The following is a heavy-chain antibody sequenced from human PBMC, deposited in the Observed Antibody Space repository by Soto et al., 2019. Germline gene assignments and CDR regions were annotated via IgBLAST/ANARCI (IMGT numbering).Heavy chain of an antibody. D-gene: IGHD6-19*01. Sequence: PSETLSLTCAVYGGSFSGYYWSWIRQPPGKGLEWIGEINHSGSTNYNPSLKSRVTISVDTSKNQFSLKLSSVTAADTAVYYCARRVAGHYYMDVWGKGTTVTVSS. CDR1: GGSFSGYY. V-gene: IGHV4-34*01. J-gene: IGHJ6*03. CDR3: ARRVAGHYYMDV. CDR2: INHSGST.